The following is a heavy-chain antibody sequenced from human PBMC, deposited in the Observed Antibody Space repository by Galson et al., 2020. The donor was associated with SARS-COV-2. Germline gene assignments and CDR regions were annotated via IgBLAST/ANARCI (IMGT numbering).Heavy chain of an antibody. J-gene: IGHJ4*02. V-gene: IGHV3-15*01. CDR3: TTGITFYDTLTGSRRGGY. CDR1: GFTFSNAW. CDR2: IKSKTDGGTT. Sequence: GGSLRLSCAVSGFTFSNAWMSWVRQAPGKGLEWVGRIKSKTDGGTTDYAAPVKGRFTISRNDSKTTLYLQMNSLETEDTAMYYCTTGITFYDTLTGSRRGGYWGQGTLVTVSS. D-gene: IGHD3-9*01.